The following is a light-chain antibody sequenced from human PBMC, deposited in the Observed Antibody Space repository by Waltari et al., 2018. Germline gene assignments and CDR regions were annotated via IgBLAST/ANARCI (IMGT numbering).Light chain of an antibody. Sequence: DIQMTQSPSSLSASVGDRVTITCRASQDIMKYLNWYQQKPGKAPNLLIYDVSKLETGVQSRLSGSGSGTDFTLTISSLQPEDIGTYFCQQYNYLPPGFGPGTKVDIK. CDR2: DVS. CDR3: QQYNYLPPG. V-gene: IGKV1-33*01. J-gene: IGKJ3*01. CDR1: QDIMKY.